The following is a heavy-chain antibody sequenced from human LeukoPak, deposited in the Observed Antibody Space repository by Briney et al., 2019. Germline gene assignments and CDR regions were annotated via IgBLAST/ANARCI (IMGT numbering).Heavy chain of an antibody. CDR2: IYSGGST. CDR3: ARAVDIVATTPFDL. Sequence: GGSLRLSCAASGFTFRTFGMNWVRQAPGKGLEWVSVIYSGGSTYYADSVKGRFTISRDNSKNTVYLDMNSLRAEDTAVYYCARAVDIVATTPFDLWGQGTMVTVSS. D-gene: IGHD5-12*01. CDR1: GFTFRTFG. J-gene: IGHJ3*01. V-gene: IGHV3-66*01.